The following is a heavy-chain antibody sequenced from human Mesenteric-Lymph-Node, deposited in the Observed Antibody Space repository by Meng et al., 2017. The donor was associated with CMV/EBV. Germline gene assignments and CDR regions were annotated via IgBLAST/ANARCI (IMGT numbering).Heavy chain of an antibody. CDR1: GLTFDSYE. J-gene: IGHJ4*02. V-gene: IGHV3-23*01. Sequence: GESLKISCAVSGLTFDSYEFSWVRQAPGAGLEWVSSIGGAGGSTYYADSVKGRFTISRDKSKNTLYLQMTSLRTEDTAVYYCANLLVRRGSVDYWGQGTLVTVSS. CDR2: IGGAGGST. D-gene: IGHD3-10*01. CDR3: ANLLVRRGSVDY.